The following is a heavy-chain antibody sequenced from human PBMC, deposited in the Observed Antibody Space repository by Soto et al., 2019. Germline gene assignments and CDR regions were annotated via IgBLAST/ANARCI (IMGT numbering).Heavy chain of an antibody. CDR3: ARHEGNGNVWPLDY. CDR2: IHFSGST. J-gene: IGHJ4*02. V-gene: IGHV4-39*01. D-gene: IGHD2-8*01. CDR1: GDSIGTTHSY. Sequence: QVQLLESRPGLVKPSETLSLTCTVSGDSIGTTHSYWAWIRQSPGMGLEWIGNIHFSGSTYYMPSPRSRVTLSVDTSKNQFSLRLTSVTAEDTAVYYCARHEGNGNVWPLDYWGQGILVSVSS.